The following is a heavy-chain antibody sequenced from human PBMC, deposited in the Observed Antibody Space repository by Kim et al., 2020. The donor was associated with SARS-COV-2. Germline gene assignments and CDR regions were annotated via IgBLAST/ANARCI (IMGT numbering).Heavy chain of an antibody. V-gene: IGHV4-39*01. D-gene: IGHD2-15*01. J-gene: IGHJ4*02. CDR3: ARRTEAGGYFDF. Sequence: YYNPSLNSPVTISVDTSRNQFSLNLASVTAADAAVYYCARRTEAGGYFDFWGQGSPVTVAS.